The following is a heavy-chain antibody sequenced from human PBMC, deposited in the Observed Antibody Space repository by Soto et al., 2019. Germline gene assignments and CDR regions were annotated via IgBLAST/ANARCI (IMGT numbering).Heavy chain of an antibody. D-gene: IGHD6-19*01. Sequence: QVTLKESGPVLVKPTETLTLRCTVSGLSITDSEMGVSWIRQPPGQPLEWLAHIDSSGEKSYRTFLKSRLAHSKDTSKSQIVLTMTNLDPAGTATYYCARRHLAVAVSPWFDPWGQGIPVTVSS. CDR2: IDSSGEK. J-gene: IGHJ5*02. CDR1: GLSITDSEMG. CDR3: ARRHLAVAVSPWFDP. V-gene: IGHV2-26*01.